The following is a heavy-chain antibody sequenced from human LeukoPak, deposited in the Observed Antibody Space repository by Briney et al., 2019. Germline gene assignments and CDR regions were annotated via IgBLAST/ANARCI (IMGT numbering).Heavy chain of an antibody. D-gene: IGHD3-3*01. Sequence: PSETLSLTCAVYGGSFTGYYWSWIRQPPGKGLEWIGEINHSGSTNYNPSLKSRVTISVDTSKNQFSLKLSSVTAADTAVYYRARGRGFGDYYDYWGQGTLVTVSS. CDR1: GGSFTGYY. CDR3: ARGRGFGDYYDY. V-gene: IGHV4-34*01. CDR2: INHSGST. J-gene: IGHJ4*02.